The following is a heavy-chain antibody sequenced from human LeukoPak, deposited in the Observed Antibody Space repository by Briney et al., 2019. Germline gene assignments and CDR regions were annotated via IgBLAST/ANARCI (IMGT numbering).Heavy chain of an antibody. D-gene: IGHD6-25*01. V-gene: IGHV4-59*01. J-gene: IGHJ4*02. CDR2: IYYSGST. Sequence: SDTLSLTCTLSGGSISSYYWNWLRQPPGKGLEWIGYIYYSGSTNYSPSFKGRVTISVDTSKNQFSLDLTSVTAADTAVYYCAREWSSGWAEFDYWGQGTLVTVSS. CDR1: GGSISSYY. CDR3: AREWSSGWAEFDY.